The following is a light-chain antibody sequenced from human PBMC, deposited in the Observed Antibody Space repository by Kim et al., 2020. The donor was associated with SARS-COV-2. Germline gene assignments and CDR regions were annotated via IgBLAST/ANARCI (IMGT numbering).Light chain of an antibody. CDR3: QQYSNRWT. J-gene: IGKJ1*01. CDR2: DAS. Sequence: SASVGDKAPSACRASQSSSGGVAWYQQKPGKAPKLLIYDASSLESGVPSRFSGSGSGTDFTLIVSSLQPDDFATYYCQQYSNRWTFGQGTKVDIK. CDR1: QSSSGG. V-gene: IGKV1-5*01.